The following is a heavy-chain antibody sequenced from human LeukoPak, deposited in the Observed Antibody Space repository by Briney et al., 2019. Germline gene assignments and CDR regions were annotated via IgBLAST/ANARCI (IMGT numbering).Heavy chain of an antibody. CDR2: IIPIFGTA. D-gene: IGHD6-13*01. CDR1: GGTFSSYA. J-gene: IGHJ4*02. CDR3: ARVGHSSSGPFDY. Sequence: SVKVSCKASGGTFSSYAISWVRQAPGQGLEGMGGIIPIFGTANYAQKFQGRVTITTDESTSTAYMELSSLRSEDTAVYYCARVGHSSSGPFDYWGQGTLVTVSS. V-gene: IGHV1-69*05.